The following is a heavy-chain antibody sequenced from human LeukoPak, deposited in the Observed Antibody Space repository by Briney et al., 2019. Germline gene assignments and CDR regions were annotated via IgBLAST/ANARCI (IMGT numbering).Heavy chain of an antibody. Sequence: SETLSLTCTVSGGSISSNSYYWGWIRRPLGKGLEWIGNIHYSGSTYYNPSLKSRVTISVDTSKNQFSLNLSSLTAADTAVYYCATSDTVSTYNWFDPWGQGTLVTVSS. D-gene: IGHD5/OR15-5a*01. V-gene: IGHV4-39*01. CDR2: IHYSGST. CDR1: GGSISSNSYY. J-gene: IGHJ5*02. CDR3: ATSDTVSTYNWFDP.